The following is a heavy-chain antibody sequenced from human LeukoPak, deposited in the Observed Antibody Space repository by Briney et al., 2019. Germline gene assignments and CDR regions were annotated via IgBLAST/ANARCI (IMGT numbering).Heavy chain of an antibody. CDR3: ARVQTLLGDAFDI. D-gene: IGHD3-16*01. J-gene: IGHJ3*02. CDR1: GFTFDDYA. V-gene: IGHV3-48*01. CDR2: ISSSSSTI. Sequence: GGSLRLSCAASGFTFDDYAMHWVRQAPGKGLEWVSYISSSSSTIYYADSVKGRFTISRDNAKNSLYLQMNSLRAEDTAVYYCARVQTLLGDAFDIWGQGTMVTVSS.